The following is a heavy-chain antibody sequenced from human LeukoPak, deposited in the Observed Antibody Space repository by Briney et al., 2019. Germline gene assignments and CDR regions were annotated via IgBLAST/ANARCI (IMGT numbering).Heavy chain of an antibody. CDR3: ASADSRARLVVNGPHY. Sequence: GGSLRLSCAASGFTFKTHAMSWVRQAPGKGLEWVSAISGSGGSTYYADSVKGRFTISSDNSKNTLYLQMNSLRAEDTAVYYCASADSRARLVVNGPHYWGQGTLVTVSS. D-gene: IGHD3-22*01. CDR2: ISGSGGST. V-gene: IGHV3-23*01. J-gene: IGHJ4*02. CDR1: GFTFKTHA.